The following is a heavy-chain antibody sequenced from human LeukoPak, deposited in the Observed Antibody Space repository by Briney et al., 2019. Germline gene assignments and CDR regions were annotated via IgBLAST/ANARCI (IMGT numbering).Heavy chain of an antibody. J-gene: IGHJ3*02. V-gene: IGHV4-30-4*01. D-gene: IGHD2-2*01. Sequence: PSQTLSLTCTVSGGSISSGDYYWRWIRQPPGKGLEWIGYIYYSGSTYYNPSLKSRVTISVDTSKNQFSLKLSSVTAADTAVYYCARELEYCSSTSCHKAFDIWGQGTMVTVSS. CDR1: GGSISSGDYY. CDR3: ARELEYCSSTSCHKAFDI. CDR2: IYYSGST.